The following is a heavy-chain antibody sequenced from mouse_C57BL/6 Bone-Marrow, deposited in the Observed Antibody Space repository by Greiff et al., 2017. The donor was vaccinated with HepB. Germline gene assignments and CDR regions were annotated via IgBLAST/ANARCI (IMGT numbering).Heavy chain of an antibody. CDR3: ARSRITTVPYYFDY. J-gene: IGHJ2*01. CDR2: IYPRSGNT. V-gene: IGHV1-81*01. Sequence: VKLMESGAELVRPGASVKLSCKASGYTFTSYGISWVKQRTGQGLEWIGEIYPRSGNTYYNEKFKGKATLTADKSSSTAYMELRSLTSEDSAVYFCARSRITTVPYYFDYWGQGTTLTVSS. D-gene: IGHD1-1*01. CDR1: GYTFTSYG.